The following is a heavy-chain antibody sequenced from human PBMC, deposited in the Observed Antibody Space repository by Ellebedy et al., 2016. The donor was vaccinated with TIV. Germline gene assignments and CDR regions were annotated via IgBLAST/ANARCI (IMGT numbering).Heavy chain of an antibody. Sequence: SETLSLTXTVSGGTINTSSYYWSWIRQPPGKGLDWFGGIFYRGTAYYNPSLESRVTISVDTSKNQFSLRLRSLTAADTAVYYCARDGARQFFGRWGQGILVSVSS. CDR2: IFYRGTA. CDR3: ARDGARQFFGR. CDR1: GGTINTSSYY. J-gene: IGHJ5*02. D-gene: IGHD3-16*01. V-gene: IGHV4-39*07.